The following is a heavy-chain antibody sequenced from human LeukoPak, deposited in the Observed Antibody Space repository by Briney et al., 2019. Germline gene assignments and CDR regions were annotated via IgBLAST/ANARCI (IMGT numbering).Heavy chain of an antibody. CDR2: IYYSGST. CDR1: GGSISSNSYY. V-gene: IGHV4-39*01. D-gene: IGHD1-20*01. Sequence: PSETLSLTCTVSGGSISSNSYYWGWIRQPPGKGLEWIGSIYYSGSTYYNPSLKSRVAISVDTSKNQFSLKLSSVSAADTAVFYCARLVITGIAGGYFNYWGQGALVTVSS. J-gene: IGHJ4*02. CDR3: ARLVITGIAGGYFNY.